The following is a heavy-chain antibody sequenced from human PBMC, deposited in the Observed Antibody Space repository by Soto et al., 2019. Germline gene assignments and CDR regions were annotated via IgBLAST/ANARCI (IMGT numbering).Heavy chain of an antibody. CDR1: GGAFSGYY. D-gene: IGHD6-13*01. J-gene: IGHJ6*02. V-gene: IGHV4-34*01. CDR2: INHSGST. CDR3: RQQQLVLSRGYYYYGMDV. Sequence: LSLTCAVYGGAFSGYYWSWIRQPPGKGLEWIGEINHSGSTNYNPSLKSRVTISVDTSKNQFSLKLSSVTAADTAVYYCRQQQLVLSRGYYYYGMDVWGQGTTVTVSS.